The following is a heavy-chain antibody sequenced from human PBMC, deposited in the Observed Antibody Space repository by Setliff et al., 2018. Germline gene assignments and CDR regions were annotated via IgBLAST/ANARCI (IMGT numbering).Heavy chain of an antibody. Sequence: GGSLRLSCVASGFTFSSHGMTWVRLAPGKGLEWISYISTSSSTIYNADSVKGRFTISRDNANHSLYLQMNSLWAEDTAVYYCARDEGQNQLLRGFDLWGRGTLVTVSS. CDR1: GFTFSSHG. V-gene: IGHV3-48*01. CDR3: ARDEGQNQLLRGFDL. J-gene: IGHJ2*01. D-gene: IGHD2-2*01. CDR2: ISTSSSTI.